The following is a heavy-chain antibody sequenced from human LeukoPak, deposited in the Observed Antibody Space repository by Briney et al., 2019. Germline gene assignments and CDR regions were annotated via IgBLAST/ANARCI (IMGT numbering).Heavy chain of an antibody. J-gene: IGHJ4*02. CDR2: IYYSGST. CDR1: GGSISSYY. D-gene: IGHD3-22*01. CDR3: ARGVRGYDY. Sequence: PSETLSLTCTVSGGSISSYYWSWIRQPPGKGLEWIGYIYYSGSTNYNPSLKSRVTISVDTSKNQFSLKLSSVIAAGTAVYYCARGVRGYDYWGQGTLVTVSS. V-gene: IGHV4-59*01.